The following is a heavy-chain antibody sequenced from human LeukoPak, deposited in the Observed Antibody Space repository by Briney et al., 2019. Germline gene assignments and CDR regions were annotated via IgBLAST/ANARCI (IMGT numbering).Heavy chain of an antibody. CDR1: GFTFSSYP. CDR3: ARDRCGYSSTCPFDY. CDR2: ISYDGSNK. J-gene: IGHJ4*02. Sequence: GRSPRLSCAASGFTFSSYPMHWVRQAPGKGLEWLAFISYDGSNKYYADSVKGRFTISRDNSKNTLHLQMNSLRAEDTAVYYCARDRCGYSSTCPFDYWGQETLGTVSS. D-gene: IGHD6-13*01. V-gene: IGHV3-30-3*01.